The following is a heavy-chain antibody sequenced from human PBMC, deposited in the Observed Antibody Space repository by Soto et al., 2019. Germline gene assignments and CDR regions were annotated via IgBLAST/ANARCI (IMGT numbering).Heavy chain of an antibody. Sequence: GASVKVSCKTSGFTFTTYGIHWVRQAPGQRLEWMGWINTGNGDTRYPQKFQGKVTLSRDTSASTAYMELGSLTTEDTAVYYCASQSLSILGKMGDYWGQGMLVTVSS. D-gene: IGHD2-15*01. CDR1: GFTFTTYG. CDR3: ASQSLSILGKMGDY. V-gene: IGHV1-3*04. J-gene: IGHJ4*02. CDR2: INTGNGDT.